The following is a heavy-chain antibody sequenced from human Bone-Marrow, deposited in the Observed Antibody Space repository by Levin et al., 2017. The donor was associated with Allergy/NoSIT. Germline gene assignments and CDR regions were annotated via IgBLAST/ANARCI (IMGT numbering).Heavy chain of an antibody. D-gene: IGHD6-13*01. CDR1: GDSINNYNYY. Sequence: SETLSLTCTVSGDSINNYNYYWGWVRQPPGTGLEWIGNIYSGGSTSYNPSLQSRVTISVDTSKSQFSLHLSSVSAADTAVYYCGRQGGVFSYSRCWRVDHWGRGILVSAS. CDR2: IYSGGST. V-gene: IGHV4-39*01. CDR3: GRQGGVFSYSRCWRVDH. J-gene: IGHJ4*01.